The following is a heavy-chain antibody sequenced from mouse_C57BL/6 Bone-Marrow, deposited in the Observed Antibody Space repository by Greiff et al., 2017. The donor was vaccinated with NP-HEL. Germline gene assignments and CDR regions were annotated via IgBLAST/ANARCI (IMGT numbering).Heavy chain of an antibody. CDR1: GYTFTDYY. D-gene: IGHD2-1*01. V-gene: IGHV1-76*01. CDR2: IYPGSGNT. CDR3: ARRGAGNYGYFDY. Sequence: QVHVKQSGAELVRPGASVKLSCKASGYTFTDYYINWVKQRPGQGLEWIARIYPGSGNTYYNEKFKGKATLTAEKSSSTAYMQLSSLTSEDSAVYFCARRGAGNYGYFDYWGQGTTLTVSS. J-gene: IGHJ2*01.